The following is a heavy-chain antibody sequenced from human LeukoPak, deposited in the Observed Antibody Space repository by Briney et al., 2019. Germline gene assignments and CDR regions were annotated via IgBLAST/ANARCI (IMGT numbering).Heavy chain of an antibody. CDR2: ISAYNGNT. Sequence: ASVKVSCKASGYTFTSYGISWVRQAPGQGLEWMGWISAYNGNTNYAQKLQGRVTMTTDTSTSTAYMELRSLRSDDTAVYYCARAPLVVPAAPQHAFDIWGQGTMVTVSS. J-gene: IGHJ3*02. CDR3: ARAPLVVPAAPQHAFDI. CDR1: GYTFTSYG. V-gene: IGHV1-18*01. D-gene: IGHD2-2*01.